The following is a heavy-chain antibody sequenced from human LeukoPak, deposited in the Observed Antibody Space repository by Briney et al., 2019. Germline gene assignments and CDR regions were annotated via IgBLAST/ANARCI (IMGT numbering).Heavy chain of an antibody. CDR3: AKEVAGVDGDYRLGYYYDYMDV. CDR1: GRSLSTSKYY. D-gene: IGHD4-17*01. V-gene: IGHV4-39*07. CDR2: IFYSGST. Sequence: SEPLSLTRSLSGRSLSTSKYYSGWPRPPPGKGLGWFGNIFYSGSTHQPPPLSSRDTISLDMCRNQISLELNPVTAADTVVYYCAKEVAGVDGDYRLGYYYDYMDVWGKGTTVTISS. J-gene: IGHJ6*03.